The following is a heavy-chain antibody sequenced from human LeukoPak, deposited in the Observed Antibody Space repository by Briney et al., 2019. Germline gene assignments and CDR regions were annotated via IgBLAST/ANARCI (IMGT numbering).Heavy chain of an antibody. D-gene: IGHD4-17*01. CDR2: IYGGDST. CDR3: ARTVTTYPGWYFDL. J-gene: IGHJ2*01. Sequence: RGSLPLSCAASGFTVSTNYMSWVRQAPGKGLEWVSVIYGGDSTYYEDCVKGRFTISRDNSKNTLYLQMNSLRAEDTAVYYCARTVTTYPGWYFDLWGRGTPGPGSS. V-gene: IGHV3-53*01. CDR1: GFTVSTNY.